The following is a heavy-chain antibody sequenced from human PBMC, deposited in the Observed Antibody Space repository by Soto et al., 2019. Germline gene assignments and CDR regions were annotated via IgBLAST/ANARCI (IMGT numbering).Heavy chain of an antibody. Sequence: ESGPTLVNPTQTLTLTCTFSGFSLSTSGVGVGWIRQPPGKALEWLALIYWNDDKRYSPSLKSRLTITKDTSKNQVVLTMTNMDPVDTATYYCAHRQSRYCSSTSCYLRGYNWFDPWGQGTLVTVSS. CDR3: AHRQSRYCSSTSCYLRGYNWFDP. D-gene: IGHD2-2*01. V-gene: IGHV2-5*01. J-gene: IGHJ5*02. CDR2: IYWNDDK. CDR1: GFSLSTSGVG.